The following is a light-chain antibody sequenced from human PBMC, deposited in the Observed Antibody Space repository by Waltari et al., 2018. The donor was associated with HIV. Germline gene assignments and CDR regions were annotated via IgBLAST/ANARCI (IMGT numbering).Light chain of an antibody. Sequence: QSVLTQPPSVSGAPGQRVTISCTGSSSNIGAGYDVHWYQQLPGTAPKLLIYDNHKRPSGVPDRFAGSKSGTSASLAITGLQADDEADYYCQSYDISLSGLGVFGGGTKLTVL. CDR2: DNH. CDR1: SSNIGAGYD. V-gene: IGLV1-40*01. CDR3: QSYDISLSGLGV. J-gene: IGLJ3*02.